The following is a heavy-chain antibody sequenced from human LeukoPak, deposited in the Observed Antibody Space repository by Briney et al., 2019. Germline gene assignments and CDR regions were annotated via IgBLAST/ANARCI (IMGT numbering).Heavy chain of an antibody. Sequence: SETLSLTCTVSGGSISSYYWSWIRQPPGKGLEWIGYIYYSGSTNYNPSLKSRVTISVDTSKNQFSLKLSSVTAADTAVYYCARLRGYSYGYHNYWGQGTLVTVSS. CDR1: GGSISSYY. CDR3: ARLRGYSYGYHNY. CDR2: IYYSGST. J-gene: IGHJ4*02. D-gene: IGHD5-18*01. V-gene: IGHV4-59*12.